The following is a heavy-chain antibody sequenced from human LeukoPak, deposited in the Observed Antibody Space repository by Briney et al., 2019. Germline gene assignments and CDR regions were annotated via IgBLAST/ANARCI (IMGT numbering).Heavy chain of an antibody. V-gene: IGHV3-9*01. CDR1: GFTFDDYA. CDR2: ISWNSGSI. CDR3: AKAPYYYYGMDV. J-gene: IGHJ6*02. Sequence: GRSLRLSCAASGFTFDDYAMHWVRQAPGKGLEWVSGISWNSGSIGYADSVKGRFTISRVNAKNSLYLQMNSLRAEDTALYYCAKAPYYYYGMDVWGQGTTVTVSS.